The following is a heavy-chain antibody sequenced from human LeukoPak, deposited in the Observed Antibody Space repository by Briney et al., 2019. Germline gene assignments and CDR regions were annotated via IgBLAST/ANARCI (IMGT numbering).Heavy chain of an antibody. Sequence: GGSLRLSCAASGFTFSSYWMHWVRQAPGKGLVWVSRINSDGSSTSYADSVKGRFTISRDNAKNTLYLQMNSLRAEDTAVYYCAKRRGLELLYYYYMDVWGKGTTVIVSS. J-gene: IGHJ6*03. CDR3: AKRRGLELLYYYYMDV. V-gene: IGHV3-74*01. D-gene: IGHD1-7*01. CDR2: INSDGSST. CDR1: GFTFSSYW.